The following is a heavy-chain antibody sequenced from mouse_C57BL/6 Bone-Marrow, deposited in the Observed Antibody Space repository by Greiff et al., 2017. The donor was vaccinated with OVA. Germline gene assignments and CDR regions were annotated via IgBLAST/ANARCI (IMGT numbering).Heavy chain of an antibody. V-gene: IGHV1-81*01. CDR3: AREGYGSSYTYDWYFDV. CDR2: IYPRSGNT. Sequence: VQLQQSGAELARPGASVKLSCKASGYTFTSYGISWVKQRTGQGLEWIGEIYPRSGNTYYNEKVKGKATLTADNSSSTAYMELRSLTSEDSAVYFCAREGYGSSYTYDWYFDVWGTGTTVTVSS. J-gene: IGHJ1*03. D-gene: IGHD1-1*01. CDR1: GYTFTSYG.